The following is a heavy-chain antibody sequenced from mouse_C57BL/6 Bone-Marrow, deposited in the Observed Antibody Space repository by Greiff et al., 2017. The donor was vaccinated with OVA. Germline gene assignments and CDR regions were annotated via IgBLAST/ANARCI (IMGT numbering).Heavy chain of an antibody. D-gene: IGHD1-1*01. Sequence: EVKLVESVAELVRPGASVKLSCTASGFNIKNTYMHWVKQRPEQGLEWIGRIDPANGNTKYAPKFQGKATITADTSSNTAYLQLSSLTSEDTAIYYCASYYYGSSSLDYWGQGTTLTVSS. CDR2: IDPANGNT. V-gene: IGHV14-3*01. CDR3: ASYYYGSSSLDY. CDR1: GFNIKNTY. J-gene: IGHJ2*01.